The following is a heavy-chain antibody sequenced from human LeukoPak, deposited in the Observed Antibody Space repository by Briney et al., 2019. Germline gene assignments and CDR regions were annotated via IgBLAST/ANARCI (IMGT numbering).Heavy chain of an antibody. CDR1: GYTFTGYY. CDR3: AAIVGATRWFDP. V-gene: IGHV1-46*01. Sequence: GASVKVSCKASGYTFTGYYMHWVRQAPGQGLEWMGIINPSGGSTSYAQKFQGRVTMTRDTSTSTVYMELSSLRSEDTAVYYCAAIVGATRWFDPWGQGTLVTVSS. D-gene: IGHD1-26*01. CDR2: INPSGGST. J-gene: IGHJ5*02.